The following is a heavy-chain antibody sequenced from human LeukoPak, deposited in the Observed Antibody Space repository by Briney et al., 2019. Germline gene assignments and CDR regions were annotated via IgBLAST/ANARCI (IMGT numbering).Heavy chain of an antibody. D-gene: IGHD2-2*01. J-gene: IGHJ3*02. CDR2: ISDSGGRA. CDR1: GLTLSNYG. CDR3: AKDRWEGVVPAAMPAFDI. Sequence: GGSLRLSCAVSGLTLSNYGMSWVRQAPGKGLEWVAGISDSGGRANYADSVKGRFTISRDNPKNTLYLQMNSLRAEDTAVYYCAKDRWEGVVPAAMPAFDIWGQGTMVTVSS. V-gene: IGHV3-23*01.